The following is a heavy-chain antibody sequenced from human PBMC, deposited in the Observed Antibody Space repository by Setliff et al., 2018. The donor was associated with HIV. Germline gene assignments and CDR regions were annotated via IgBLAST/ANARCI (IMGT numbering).Heavy chain of an antibody. CDR2: IYPGDSDA. J-gene: IGHJ4*02. V-gene: IGHV5-51*01. Sequence: GESLKISCKGFGYRFTSYWIGWARHMPGQGLEWMGVIYPGDSDARYSPSFQDQVTMSADKSISTAYLQWSSLKASDTGMYYCARHHLEGYSSSWDFDYWGQGTLVTVSS. CDR1: GYRFTSYW. D-gene: IGHD6-13*01. CDR3: ARHHLEGYSSSWDFDY.